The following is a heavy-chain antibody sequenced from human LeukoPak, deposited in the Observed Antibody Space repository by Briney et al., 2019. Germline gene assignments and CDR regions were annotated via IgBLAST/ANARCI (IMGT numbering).Heavy chain of an antibody. J-gene: IGHJ3*02. D-gene: IGHD2-2*01. V-gene: IGHV3-21*01. CDR2: ISSSSSYI. Sequence: KPGGSLRLSCAASGFTFSSYSMNWVRQAPGKGLEWVSSISSSSSYIYYADSVKGRFNISRDNAKNSLYLQMNSLRAEDTAVYYCARVGYCSSTSCYLRISDAFDIWGQGTMVTVSS. CDR3: ARVGYCSSTSCYLRISDAFDI. CDR1: GFTFSSYS.